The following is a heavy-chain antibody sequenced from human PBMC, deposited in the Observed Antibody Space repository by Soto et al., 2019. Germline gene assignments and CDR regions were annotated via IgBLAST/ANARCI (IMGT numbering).Heavy chain of an antibody. CDR2: IYYSGST. CDR3: ARDRPYCGGDCFLFDP. V-gene: IGHV4-30-4*01. Sequence: PSETLSLTCTVSGGSISSGDYYWSWIRQPPGKGLEWIGYIYYSGSTYYNPSLKSRVTISVDTSKNQFSLKLSSVTAADTAVYYCARDRPYCGGDCFLFDPWGQGTLVTV. CDR1: GGSISSGDYY. D-gene: IGHD2-21*02. J-gene: IGHJ5*02.